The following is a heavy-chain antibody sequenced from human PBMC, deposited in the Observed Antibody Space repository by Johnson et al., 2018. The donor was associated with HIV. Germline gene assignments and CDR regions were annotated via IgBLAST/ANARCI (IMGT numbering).Heavy chain of an antibody. D-gene: IGHD4-17*01. J-gene: IGHJ3*02. CDR1: GFTFSSYA. V-gene: IGHV3-30-3*01. Sequence: QMQLVESGGGVVQPGRSLRLSCAASGFTFSSYAMHWVRQAPGKGLEWVAVISYDGSNKYYADSVKGRFTISRDNSKNTLYLQMNSLRAEDTAVYYCARGGLGDYVVAFDIWGQGTMVTVSS. CDR3: ARGGLGDYVVAFDI. CDR2: ISYDGSNK.